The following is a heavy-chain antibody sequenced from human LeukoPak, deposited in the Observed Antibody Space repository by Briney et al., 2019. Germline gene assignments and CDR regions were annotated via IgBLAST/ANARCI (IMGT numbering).Heavy chain of an antibody. V-gene: IGHV3-30*18. CDR1: GFTFSSYG. D-gene: IGHD2-15*01. Sequence: PGRSLRLSCAASGFTFSSYGMHWVRQAPGKGLEWVAVISYDGSNKYYADSVKGRFTISRDNSKNTLYLQMNSLRAEDTAVYYCANTYRLLQYYFDYWGQGTLVTVSS. CDR2: ISYDGSNK. CDR3: ANTYRLLQYYFDY. J-gene: IGHJ4*02.